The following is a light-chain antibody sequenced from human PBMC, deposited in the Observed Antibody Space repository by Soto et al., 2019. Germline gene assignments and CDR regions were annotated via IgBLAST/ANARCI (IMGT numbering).Light chain of an antibody. CDR2: AAS. J-gene: IGKJ1*01. V-gene: IGKV1-39*01. CDR3: QQSYSTPRT. Sequence: DIQMTQSPSSLSAPVGDRVTITCRASQSISSYLNWYQQKPGKAPKLLIYAASSLQSGVPSRFSGSGSGTDFTLTISSLQPEEFATYYCQQSYSTPRTFGQGTKV. CDR1: QSISSY.